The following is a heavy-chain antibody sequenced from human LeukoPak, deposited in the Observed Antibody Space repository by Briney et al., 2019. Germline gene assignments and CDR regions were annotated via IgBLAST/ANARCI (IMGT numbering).Heavy chain of an antibody. Sequence: GASVKVSCKASGYTFTGYYMHWVRQAPGQGLEWMGWINPNSGGTNYAQKFQGRVTMTRDTSTSTVYMELSSLRSEDTAVYYCAREGPMFDSGSYSKSLGYWGQGTLVTVSS. CDR1: GYTFTGYY. CDR3: AREGPMFDSGSYSKSLGY. V-gene: IGHV1-2*02. J-gene: IGHJ4*02. D-gene: IGHD3-10*01. CDR2: INPNSGGT.